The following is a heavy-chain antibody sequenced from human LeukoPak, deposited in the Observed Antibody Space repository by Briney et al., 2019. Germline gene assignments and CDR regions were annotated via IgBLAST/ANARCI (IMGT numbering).Heavy chain of an antibody. CDR2: IYHSGST. Sequence: SETLSLTCTVSGGSISSSSYYWGWIRQPPGKGLEWIGSIYHSGSTYYNPSLKSRVTISVDTSKNQFSLKLSSVTAADTAVYYCARGRDYYDSSGYGSYWFDPWGQGTLVTVSS. V-gene: IGHV4-39*07. CDR3: ARGRDYYDSSGYGSYWFDP. D-gene: IGHD3-22*01. J-gene: IGHJ5*02. CDR1: GGSISSSSYY.